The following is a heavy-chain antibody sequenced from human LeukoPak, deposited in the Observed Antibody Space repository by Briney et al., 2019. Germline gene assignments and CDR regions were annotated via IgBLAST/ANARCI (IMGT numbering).Heavy chain of an antibody. CDR3: SREGGPHRPLYY. CDR1: GGSISNTNW. CDR2: VNLQGST. J-gene: IGHJ4*02. V-gene: IGHV4-4*02. Sequence: MPSETLSLTCGVSGGSISNTNWWTWVRQPPGKGLEWIGEVNLQGSTDYNPSLKSRVAISVDKSENHISLKLTSVTAADTAVYYCSREGGPHRPLYYSGQGTLVTVAS.